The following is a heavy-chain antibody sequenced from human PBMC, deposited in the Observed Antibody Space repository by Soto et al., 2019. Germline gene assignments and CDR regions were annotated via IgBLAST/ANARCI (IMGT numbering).Heavy chain of an antibody. D-gene: IGHD6-13*01. CDR2: ISGSGGST. V-gene: IGHV3-23*01. Sequence: GESLKISCAASGFTFSSYAMSWVRQAPGKGLEWVSAISGSGGSTYYADSGKGRFTISRDNSKNTLYLQMNSLRAEDTAVYYCAKDRRSYDWAADGTGGQGTLVSVS. CDR1: GFTFSSYA. J-gene: IGHJ4*02. CDR3: AKDRRSYDWAADGT.